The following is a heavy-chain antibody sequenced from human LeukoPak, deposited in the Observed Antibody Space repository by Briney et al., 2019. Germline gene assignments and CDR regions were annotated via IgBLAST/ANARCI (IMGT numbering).Heavy chain of an antibody. J-gene: IGHJ4*02. CDR3: ARGTSHYYYDSSGATSLDY. CDR2: ISAYNGNT. CDR1: GYTFTSYG. V-gene: IGHV1-18*01. D-gene: IGHD3-22*01. Sequence: ASVKVSCKASGYTFTSYGISWVRQVPGQGLEWMGWISAYNGNTNYAQKLQGRVTMTADTSTSTAYMELRSLRSDNTAVYYCARGTSHYYYDSSGATSLDYWGQGTLVTVSS.